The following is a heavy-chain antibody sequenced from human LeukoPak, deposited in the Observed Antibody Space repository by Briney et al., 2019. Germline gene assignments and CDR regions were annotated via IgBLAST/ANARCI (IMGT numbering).Heavy chain of an antibody. CDR2: INSDGSST. CDR1: GFTFSSYW. CDR3: ARDHRYGEGGIDY. D-gene: IGHD4-17*01. V-gene: IGHV3-74*01. Sequence: PGGSLRLSCAASGFTFSSYWMHWVRQAPGKGLVWVSRINSDGSSTSYADSVKGRFTISRDNAKNTLYLQMNSLRAEDTVVYYCARDHRYGEGGIDYWGQGTLVTVSS. J-gene: IGHJ4*02.